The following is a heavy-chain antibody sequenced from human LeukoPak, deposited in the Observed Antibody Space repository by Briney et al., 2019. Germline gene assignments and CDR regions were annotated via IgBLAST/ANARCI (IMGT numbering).Heavy chain of an antibody. J-gene: IGHJ4*02. CDR3: AKGTGVGRGYFDY. CDR2: ISDSGDST. Sequence: GGSLRLSCAASGFTFSSYGMHWVRQAPGKGLEWVSSISDSGDSTYYADSVKGRFTISRDNSKDTLYLQMNNLRAEDTAVYYCAKGTGVGRGYFDYWGQGTLVTVSS. D-gene: IGHD2-15*01. V-gene: IGHV3-23*01. CDR1: GFTFSSYG.